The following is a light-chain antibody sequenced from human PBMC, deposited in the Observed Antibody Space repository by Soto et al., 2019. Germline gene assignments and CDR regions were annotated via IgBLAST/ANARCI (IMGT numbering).Light chain of an antibody. Sequence: EIVLTQSPATLSLSPGERATLSCRASQSVSSYLAWYQQKPGQAPRLLIYDASNRATGIPTRFSGSGSGTDFTLTISSLEPEDFAVYYCQQRSHWPTFGQGTKVEIK. CDR3: QQRSHWPT. V-gene: IGKV3-11*01. CDR2: DAS. J-gene: IGKJ1*01. CDR1: QSVSSY.